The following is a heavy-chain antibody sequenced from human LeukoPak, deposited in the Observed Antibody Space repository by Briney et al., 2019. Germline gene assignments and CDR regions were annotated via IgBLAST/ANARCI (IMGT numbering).Heavy chain of an antibody. Sequence: GGSLRLSCSASGFTFSTYVMHWVRQAPGKGLEWVTYILYVVSDKNYAESVKGGFTISRDNSKNTVYVQMKSLRAEDTAVYYCAKDPADYGDYGAYYMDVWGKGTTFTVSS. CDR2: ILYVVSDK. CDR1: GFTFSTYV. D-gene: IGHD4-17*01. V-gene: IGHV3-30*02. J-gene: IGHJ6*03. CDR3: AKDPADYGDYGAYYMDV.